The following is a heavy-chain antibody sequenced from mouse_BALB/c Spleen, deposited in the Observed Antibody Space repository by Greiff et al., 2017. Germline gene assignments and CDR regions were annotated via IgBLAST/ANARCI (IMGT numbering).Heavy chain of an antibody. CDR1: GYTFTDYA. D-gene: IGHD2-3*01. CDR3: AREDGSYAMDY. J-gene: IGHJ4*01. CDR2: ISTYYGDA. V-gene: IGHV1S137*01. Sequence: QVQLQQSGAELVRPGVSVKISCKGSGYTFTDYAMHWVKQSHAKSLEWIGVISTYYGDASYNQKFKGKATMTVDKSSSTAYMELARLTSEDSAIYYCAREDGSYAMDYWGQGTSVTVSS.